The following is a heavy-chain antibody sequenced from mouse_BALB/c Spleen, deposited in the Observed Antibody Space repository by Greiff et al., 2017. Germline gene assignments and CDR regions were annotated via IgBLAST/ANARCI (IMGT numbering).Heavy chain of an antibody. D-gene: IGHD1-1*01. CDR1: GFTFSDYY. CDR2: ISDGGSYT. Sequence: EVQLVESGGGLVKPGGSLKLSCAASGFTFSDYYMYWVRQTPEKRLEWVATISDGGSYTYYPDSVKGRFTISRDNAKNNLYLQMSSLKSEDTAMYYCARGTTVVDYWGQGTTLTVSS. CDR3: ARGTTVVDY. V-gene: IGHV5-4*02. J-gene: IGHJ2*01.